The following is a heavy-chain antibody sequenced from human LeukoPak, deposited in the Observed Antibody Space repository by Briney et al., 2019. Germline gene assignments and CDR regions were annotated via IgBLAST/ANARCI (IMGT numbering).Heavy chain of an antibody. CDR1: GGSFSGYY. CDR2: INHSGST. J-gene: IGHJ3*02. D-gene: IGHD3-9*01. Sequence: PSETLPLTCAVYGGSFSGYYWSWIRQPPGKGLEWIGEINHSGSTNYNPSLKSRVTISVDTSKNQFSLKLSSVTAADTAVYYCARRGLAYYDILTGSGKRAFDIWGQGTMVTVSS. CDR3: ARRGLAYYDILTGSGKRAFDI. V-gene: IGHV4-34*01.